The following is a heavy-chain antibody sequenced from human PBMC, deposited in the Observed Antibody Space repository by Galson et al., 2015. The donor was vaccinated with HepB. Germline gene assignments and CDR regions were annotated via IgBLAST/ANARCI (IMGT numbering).Heavy chain of an antibody. D-gene: IGHD2-15*01. CDR3: AKGLGYGGVLAADY. J-gene: IGHJ4*02. CDR2: ISGSGDGT. Sequence: SLRLSCAASGFTFSNYAMSWVRQAPGKGLEWVSTISGSGDGTYYADSVKDRFAISRDNFKNMVYLQMNTLRAEDTAVYYCAKGLGYGGVLAADYWGQGTLVTVSS. V-gene: IGHV3-23*01. CDR1: GFTFSNYA.